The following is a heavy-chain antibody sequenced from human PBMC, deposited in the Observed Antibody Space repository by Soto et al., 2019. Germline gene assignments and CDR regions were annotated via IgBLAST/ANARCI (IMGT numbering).Heavy chain of an antibody. CDR1: GFTFSSYA. Sequence: EVQLLESGGGLLQPGGSLRLSCEASGFTFSSYAMSWVPQAPGKGLEWVSAFSGSGDSPYYADSVKGRFTISRDNSKNTMYLQMNSLRAEDTAVYYCAKDYCSGGSCYPTNHYYGMDVWGQGTTVTVSS. V-gene: IGHV3-23*01. D-gene: IGHD2-15*01. J-gene: IGHJ6*02. CDR3: AKDYCSGGSCYPTNHYYGMDV. CDR2: FSGSGDSP.